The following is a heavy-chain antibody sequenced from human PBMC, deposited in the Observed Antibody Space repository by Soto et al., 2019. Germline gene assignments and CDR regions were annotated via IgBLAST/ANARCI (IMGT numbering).Heavy chain of an antibody. J-gene: IGHJ4*02. CDR2: IWYDGSNK. CDR3: AKRDWSSWLPFDY. D-gene: IGHD6-13*01. V-gene: IGHV3-33*06. Sequence: PGGSLRLSCAASGFTFSSYGMHWVRQAPGKGLEWVAVIWYDGSNKYYADSVKGRFTISRDNSKNTLYLQMNSLRAEDTAVYYCAKRDWSSWLPFDYWGQGTLVTVSS. CDR1: GFTFSSYG.